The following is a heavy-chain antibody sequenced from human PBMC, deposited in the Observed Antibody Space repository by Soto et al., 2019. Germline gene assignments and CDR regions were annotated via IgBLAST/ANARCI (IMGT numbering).Heavy chain of an antibody. D-gene: IGHD6-6*01. J-gene: IGHJ4*02. CDR2: IVVGSGNT. CDR1: GFTFTSSA. CDR3: AALDSSSSVYPL. Sequence: ASVKVSCKASGFTFTSSAVQWVRQARGQRLEWIGWIVVGSGNTNYAQKFQERVTITRDMSTSTAYMELSSLRSEDTAVYYCAALDSSSSVYPLWGQGTLVTVSS. V-gene: IGHV1-58*01.